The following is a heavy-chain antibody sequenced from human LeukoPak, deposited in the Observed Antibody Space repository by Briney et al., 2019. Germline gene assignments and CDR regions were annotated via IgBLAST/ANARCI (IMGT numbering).Heavy chain of an antibody. CDR3: ARAHIAAAGTGNSVDYYYYYMDV. Sequence: SETLPLTCTVSGGSISSYYWSWIRQPAGKGLEWIGRIYTSGSTNYNPSLKSRVTMSVDTSKNQFSLKLSSVTAADTAVYYCARAHIAAAGTGNSVDYYYYYMDVWGKGTTVTISS. CDR2: IYTSGST. V-gene: IGHV4-4*07. CDR1: GGSISSYY. D-gene: IGHD6-13*01. J-gene: IGHJ6*03.